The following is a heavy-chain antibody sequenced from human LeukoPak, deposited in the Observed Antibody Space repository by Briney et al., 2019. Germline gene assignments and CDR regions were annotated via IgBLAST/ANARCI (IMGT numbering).Heavy chain of an antibody. CDR2: INAGNGNT. CDR3: ARGRLGTNVWAYYYDSSLDY. J-gene: IGHJ4*02. V-gene: IGHV1-3*01. D-gene: IGHD3-22*01. CDR1: GYTFTSYA. Sequence: ASVKVSCKASGYTFTSYAMHWVRQAPGQRLEWMGWINAGNGNTKYSQKFQGRVTITRDTSASTAYMELSSLRSEDTAVYYCARGRLGTNVWAYYYDSSLDYWGQGTLVTVSS.